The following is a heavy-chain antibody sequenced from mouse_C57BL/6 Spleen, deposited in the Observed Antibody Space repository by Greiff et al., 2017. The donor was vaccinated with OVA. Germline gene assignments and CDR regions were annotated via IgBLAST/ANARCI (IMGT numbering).Heavy chain of an antibody. CDR3: ARGQPLDY. V-gene: IGHV5-4*03. Sequence: EVKLVASGGGLVKPGGSLKLSCAASGFTFSSYAMSWVRQTPEKRLEWVATISDGGSYTYYPDNVKGRFTISRDNAKNNLYLQMSHLKSEDTAMYYCARGQPLDYWGQGTTLTVSS. J-gene: IGHJ2*01. CDR2: ISDGGSYT. CDR1: GFTFSSYA.